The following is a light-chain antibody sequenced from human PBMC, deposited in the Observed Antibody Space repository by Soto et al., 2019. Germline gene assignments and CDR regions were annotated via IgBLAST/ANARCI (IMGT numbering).Light chain of an antibody. Sequence: EIVFTQAPATRSLSPGERATLCCRASQSVSMWLALYQQKPAQPPRLLIYDASNRATGIPARFRGSGSGTDFTLTISSLEPEAFTVYYCQQRSNWPWTFGQGTKVDIK. CDR3: QQRSNWPWT. CDR2: DAS. V-gene: IGKV3-11*01. CDR1: QSVSMW. J-gene: IGKJ1*01.